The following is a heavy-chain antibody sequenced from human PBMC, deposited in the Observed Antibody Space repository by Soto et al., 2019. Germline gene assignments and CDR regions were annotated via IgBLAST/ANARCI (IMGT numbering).Heavy chain of an antibody. J-gene: IGHJ6*02. CDR1: GGNFRRYA. V-gene: IGHV1-69*01. CDR3: VFGDCTSSSCSYYFYGLDV. D-gene: IGHD2-2*01. Sequence: QLQLVQSGAEVKKPGSSVKVSCKASGGNFRRYAISWVRQAPGQGLEWMGGILPIFGSPSHAQKFRDRVTITADESTSTAYLELTSLASEGTAIYYCVFGDCTSSSCSYYFYGLDVWGQGTTVTVSS. CDR2: ILPIFGSP.